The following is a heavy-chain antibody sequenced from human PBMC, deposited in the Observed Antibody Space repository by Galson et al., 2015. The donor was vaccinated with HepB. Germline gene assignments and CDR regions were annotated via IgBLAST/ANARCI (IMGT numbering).Heavy chain of an antibody. V-gene: IGHV3-23*01. CDR3: AKNRGSGRPFYYDMDV. CDR1: GFTFSSYA. CDR2: ISGSGGAT. D-gene: IGHD3-10*01. J-gene: IGHJ6*02. Sequence: SLRLSCAASGFTFSSYAMSWVRHAAGKGLEWVSVISGSGGATFYADSVKGRFTISRDNSKNTLSLQLNSLRAEDTAIYYCAKNRGSGRPFYYDMDVRGQGTTVTVSS.